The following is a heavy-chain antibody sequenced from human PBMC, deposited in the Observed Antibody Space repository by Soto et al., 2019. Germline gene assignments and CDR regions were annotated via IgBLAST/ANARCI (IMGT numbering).Heavy chain of an antibody. CDR1: GDSISTVDYF. CDR3: ARGRYCLTGRCFPNWFDS. Sequence: QVQLLESGPGLVKPSQTLSLTCSVSGDSISTVDYFWAWIRQPPGQALEYIGYIYKSATTYYNPPFESRVATSLDTSKSQFSLNVTSVTAADTAVYFCARGRYCLTGRCFPNWFDSWGQGTLVTVSS. CDR2: IYKSATT. V-gene: IGHV4-30-4*01. J-gene: IGHJ5*01. D-gene: IGHD2-15*01.